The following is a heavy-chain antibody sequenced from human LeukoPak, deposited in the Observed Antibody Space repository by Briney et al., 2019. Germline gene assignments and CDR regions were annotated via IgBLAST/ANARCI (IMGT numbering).Heavy chain of an antibody. Sequence: GGSLRLSCAASGFTFSSYDMHWVRQATGKGLEWASAIGTAGDTYYPGSVKGRFTISRENAKNSLYLQMNSLRAGDTAVYYCARAFNYYDSSGYYWAYWYFDLWGRGTLVTVSS. CDR3: ARAFNYYDSSGYYWAYWYFDL. J-gene: IGHJ2*01. D-gene: IGHD3-22*01. CDR1: GFTFSSYD. V-gene: IGHV3-13*01. CDR2: IGTAGDT.